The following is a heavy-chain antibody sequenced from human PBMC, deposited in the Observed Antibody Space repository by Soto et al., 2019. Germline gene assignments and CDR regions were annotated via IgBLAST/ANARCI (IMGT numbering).Heavy chain of an antibody. CDR1: GYTFTTYG. Sequence: QVQLEQSAPEVKKPGASVKVSCKASGYTFTTYGISWVRQAPGEGLEWLGWINTHNGNTNYAQNLQGRVFMTADTSTNTAYMELRSLRSDDTAIYYCTREGSAPYYYYAMDAWGQVTTVTVSS. V-gene: IGHV1-18*01. J-gene: IGHJ6*02. CDR2: INTHNGNT. D-gene: IGHD3-10*01. CDR3: TREGSAPYYYYAMDA.